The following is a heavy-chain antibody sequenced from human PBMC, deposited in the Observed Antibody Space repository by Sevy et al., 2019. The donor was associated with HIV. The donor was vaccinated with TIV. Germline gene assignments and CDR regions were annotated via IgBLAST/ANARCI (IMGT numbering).Heavy chain of an antibody. CDR2: INPYDGNK. Sequence: ASVKVSCKTSGYIFSNYEINWVRQAPGQGLEWMGWINPYDGNKNYAQKFRGRVRMTTHTSTRTAYMELSGLTSDDAGVYYCVRCRAPGIIMFHFEYWAEGTRVTVSS. V-gene: IGHV1-18*01. CDR3: VRCRAPGIIMFHFEY. D-gene: IGHD3-3*02. CDR1: GYIFSNYE. J-gene: IGHJ4*02.